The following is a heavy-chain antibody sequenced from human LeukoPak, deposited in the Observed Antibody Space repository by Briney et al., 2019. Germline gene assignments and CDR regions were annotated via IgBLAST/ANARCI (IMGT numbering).Heavy chain of an antibody. CDR3: TSLYGDYLNDAFDI. CDR1: GFTFSGSA. Sequence: GGSLTLSCAASGFTFSGSAMHWVPQASGKGLEWVGRIRSKANNYAQAFAGSVKGRFTISKDNSKITAYLQMNSLRTEDPAVYYCTSLYGDYLNDAFDIWGQGTMVTVSS. D-gene: IGHD4-17*01. V-gene: IGHV3-73*01. CDR2: IRSKANNYAQ. J-gene: IGHJ3*02.